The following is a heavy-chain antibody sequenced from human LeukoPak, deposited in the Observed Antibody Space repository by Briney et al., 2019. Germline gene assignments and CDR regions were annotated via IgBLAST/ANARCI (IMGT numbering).Heavy chain of an antibody. CDR3: ARASVVVVPAATNGLFGD. CDR1: GYTFTGYY. V-gene: IGHV1-2*02. CDR2: INPNSGGT. Sequence: GASVKVSCKASGYTFTGYYMHWVRQAPGQGLEWMGWINPNSGGTNYAQKFQGRVTMTRDTSISTAYMELSRLRSDDTAVYYCARASVVVVPAATNGLFGDWGQGTLVTVSS. D-gene: IGHD2-2*01. J-gene: IGHJ4*02.